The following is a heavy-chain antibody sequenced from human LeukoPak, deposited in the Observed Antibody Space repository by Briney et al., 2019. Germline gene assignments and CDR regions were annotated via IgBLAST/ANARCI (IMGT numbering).Heavy chain of an antibody. CDR2: IYTSGST. CDR3: ARGNDYFDY. CDR1: GGSISSGSYY. V-gene: IGHV4-61*02. J-gene: IGHJ4*02. Sequence: SQTLSLTCTVSGGSISSGSYYWSWIRQPAGEGLEWIGRIYTSGSTNYNPSLKSRVTISVDTSKNQFSLKLSSVTAADTAVYYCARGNDYFDYWGQGTLVTVSS.